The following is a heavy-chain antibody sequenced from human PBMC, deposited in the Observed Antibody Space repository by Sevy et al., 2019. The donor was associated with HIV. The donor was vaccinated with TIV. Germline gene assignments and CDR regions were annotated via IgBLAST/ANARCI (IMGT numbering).Heavy chain of an antibody. CDR3: AKLTYYYDSSSYFPRDDAFDI. J-gene: IGHJ3*02. CDR1: GYSFTSYW. CDR2: IYPGDSDT. V-gene: IGHV5-51*01. Sequence: GESLKISCKGSGYSFTSYWIGWVRQMPGKGLEWMGIIYPGDSDTRYSPSFQGQVTISADKSISTAYLQWSSLKASDTAMYYCAKLTYYYDSSSYFPRDDAFDIWGQGTMVTVSS. D-gene: IGHD3-22*01.